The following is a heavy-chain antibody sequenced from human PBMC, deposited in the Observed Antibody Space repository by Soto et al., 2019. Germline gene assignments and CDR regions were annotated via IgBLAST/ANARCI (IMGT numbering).Heavy chain of an antibody. CDR1: GFTFSSYS. D-gene: IGHD4-17*01. CDR2: ISSSSSYI. CDR3: ARDHDYGDYEVSEYFQH. V-gene: IGHV3-21*01. J-gene: IGHJ1*01. Sequence: EVQLVESGGGLVKPGGSLRLSCAASGFTFSSYSMNWVRQAPGKGLEWVSSISSSSSYIYYADSVKGRFTISRDNAKNSLYLQMNSLRAEDTAVYYCARDHDYGDYEVSEYFQHWGQGTLVTVSS.